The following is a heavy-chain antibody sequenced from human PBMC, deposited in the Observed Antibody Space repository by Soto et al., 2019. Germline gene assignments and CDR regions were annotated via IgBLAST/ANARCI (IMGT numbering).Heavy chain of an antibody. J-gene: IGHJ6*02. CDR1: GFTFSSYS. Sequence: PGGSLRLSCAASGFTFSSYSMNWVRQAPGKWLEWVSSISSSSSYIYYADSVKGRFTISRDNAKNSLYLQMNSLRAEDTAVYYCAREMATLNYYYYGMDVWGQGTTVTVSS. CDR3: AREMATLNYYYYGMDV. D-gene: IGHD5-12*01. CDR2: ISSSSSYI. V-gene: IGHV3-21*01.